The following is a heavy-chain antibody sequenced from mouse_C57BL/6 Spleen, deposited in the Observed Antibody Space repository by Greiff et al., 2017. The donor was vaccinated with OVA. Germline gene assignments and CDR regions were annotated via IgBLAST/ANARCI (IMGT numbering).Heavy chain of an antibody. CDR1: GYAFSSSG. V-gene: IGHV1-82*01. J-gene: IGHJ2*01. Sequence: VQLQQSGPGLVKPGASVKISCKASGYAFSSSGMNWVKQRPGKGLEWIGRIYPGDGDTNYNGKFKGKVTMAADKSSSTAYLQLSSLTSEDSAVYFSARDYPYGLDYWGKGTTLTVSS. CDR3: ARDYPYGLDY. D-gene: IGHD2-4*01. CDR2: IYPGDGDT.